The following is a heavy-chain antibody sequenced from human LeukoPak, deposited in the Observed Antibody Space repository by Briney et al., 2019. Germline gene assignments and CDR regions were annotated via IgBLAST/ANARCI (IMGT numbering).Heavy chain of an antibody. J-gene: IGHJ4*02. CDR2: ISWNGNNI. V-gene: IGHV3-9*01. CDR1: GSTFDDYA. Sequence: PGGSLRLSCAASGSTFDDYAMHWVRQAPGKGLEWVSGISWNGNNIGYADSVKGRFTISRDNSKNTLYLQMNSLRAEDTAVYYCAKPYTPKIAAAGSYYDYWGQGTLVTVSS. CDR3: AKPYTPKIAAAGSYYDY. D-gene: IGHD6-13*01.